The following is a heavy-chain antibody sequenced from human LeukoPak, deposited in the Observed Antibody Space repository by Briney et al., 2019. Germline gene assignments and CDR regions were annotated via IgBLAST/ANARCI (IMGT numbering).Heavy chain of an antibody. CDR1: GDSISSSFY. CDR2: MYYSGTT. D-gene: IGHD3-10*01. V-gene: IGHV4-39*01. Sequence: SETLSLTCTVSGDSISSSFYWGWIRQTPGKGLEWVGSMYYSGTTYYNPSFESRVTISVAPSKNQFSLRLTSVTAADTAIHHCARHAVSGTYWPPFDYWGQGSLVTVSS. J-gene: IGHJ4*02. CDR3: ARHAVSGTYWPPFDY.